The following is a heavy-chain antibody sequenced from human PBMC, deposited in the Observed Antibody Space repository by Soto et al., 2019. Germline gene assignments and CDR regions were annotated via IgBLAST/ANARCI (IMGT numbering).Heavy chain of an antibody. CDR1: GFTFSSYS. J-gene: IGHJ6*02. V-gene: IGHV3-21*01. D-gene: IGHD2-15*01. CDR2: ISSSSSYI. Sequence: PGGSLRLSCAASGFTFSSYSMNWGRKSPGKGLEGGSSISSSSSYIYNAHSVKGRFTISRDNAKNSLYLQVTSRRAEETAVYYFAREPRLKALGYCSGGSCYFDYDYYGMDVWGQGTMVTVSS. CDR3: AREPRLKALGYCSGGSCYFDYDYYGMDV.